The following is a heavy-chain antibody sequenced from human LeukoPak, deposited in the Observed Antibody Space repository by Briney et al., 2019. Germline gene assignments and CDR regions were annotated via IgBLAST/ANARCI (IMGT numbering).Heavy chain of an antibody. Sequence: ASVKVSCKASGYTFTSYGISWVRQAPGQGLEWMGWISAYNGNTNYAQKLQGRVTMTTDTSTSTAYMELRSLGSDDTAVYYCARDLEPVVVTAKRGFDYWGQGTLVTVSS. V-gene: IGHV1-18*01. CDR2: ISAYNGNT. CDR3: ARDLEPVVVTAKRGFDY. CDR1: GYTFTSYG. D-gene: IGHD2-21*02. J-gene: IGHJ4*02.